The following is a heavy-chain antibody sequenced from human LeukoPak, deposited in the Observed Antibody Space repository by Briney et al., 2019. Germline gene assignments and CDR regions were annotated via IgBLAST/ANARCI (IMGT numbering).Heavy chain of an antibody. V-gene: IGHV3-23*01. D-gene: IGHD3-10*01. CDR3: VKSGSGSYYNPDFDY. J-gene: IGHJ4*02. Sequence: PGGSLRLSCAASGFTFSSYAVSWVRQTPGKGLEWVSSTSYSGGSTHYAVSVKGRFTISRDNSKNTLYLQMNSLRAEDTAVYYCVKSGSGSYYNPDFDYWGQGTLVTVSS. CDR1: GFTFSSYA. CDR2: TSYSGGST.